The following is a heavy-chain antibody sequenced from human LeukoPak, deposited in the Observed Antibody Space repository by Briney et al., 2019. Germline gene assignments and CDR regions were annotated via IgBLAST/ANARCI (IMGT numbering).Heavy chain of an antibody. CDR1: GFTFSSYA. J-gene: IGHJ4*02. CDR2: INNSGTDT. Sequence: GSLRLSCAASGFTFSSYAMTWVCQAPGKGLEWVSSINNSGTDTYYEDSVKGRFTISRDNSKNTLFLHINSLSAEDTAVYYCAAAVNTGRAEHYWGQGTLVTVSS. CDR3: AAAVNTGRAEHY. D-gene: IGHD4-17*01. V-gene: IGHV3-23*01.